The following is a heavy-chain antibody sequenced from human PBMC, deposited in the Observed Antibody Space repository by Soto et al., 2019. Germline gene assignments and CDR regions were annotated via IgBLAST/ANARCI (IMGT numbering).Heavy chain of an antibody. D-gene: IGHD2-15*01. CDR2: TYYRSKWYN. CDR3: ARGAYCSGGSCYWWFDP. V-gene: IGHV6-1*01. Sequence: QTLSLTCAISGDSVSSNSAAWNWIRQSPSRNLERLGRTYYRSKWYNDYAVSVKSRITITPDTSKNQFSLQLNSVTPEDTAVYFCARGAYCSGGSCYWWFDPWGQGTLVTVSS. CDR1: GDSVSSNSAA. J-gene: IGHJ5*02.